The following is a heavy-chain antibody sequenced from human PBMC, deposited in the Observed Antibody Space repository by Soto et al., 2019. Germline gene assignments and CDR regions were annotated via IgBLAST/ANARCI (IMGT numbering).Heavy chain of an antibody. CDR2: INPGNDNT. CDR3: AIAIGTLGYYYGMDV. D-gene: IGHD3-16*01. CDR1: GYLFTSYA. V-gene: IGHV1-3*01. Sequence: QVQLVQSGAEVKKPGASVKLSCKASGYLFTSYALHWVRQAPGQRLEWMGWINPGNDNTRYSHKFQGRVTISRDTSASTAYMELSSLRSEDTAVFYCAIAIGTLGYYYGMDVWGQGTTVTVSS. J-gene: IGHJ6*02.